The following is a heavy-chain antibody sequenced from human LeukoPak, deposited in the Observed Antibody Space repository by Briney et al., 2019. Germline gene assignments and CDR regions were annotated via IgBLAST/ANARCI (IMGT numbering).Heavy chain of an antibody. D-gene: IGHD6-19*01. J-gene: IGHJ4*02. V-gene: IGHV3-23*01. Sequence: PGGSLRLSCAASGFTFSSYAMSWVRQAPGKGLEWVSAISGSGGSTYYADSVKGRFTISRDNSKNTLYLQMNSLRAEDTAVYYCANVDHRLYSSGWSFDYWGQGTLVTVSS. CDR2: ISGSGGST. CDR1: GFTFSSYA. CDR3: ANVDHRLYSSGWSFDY.